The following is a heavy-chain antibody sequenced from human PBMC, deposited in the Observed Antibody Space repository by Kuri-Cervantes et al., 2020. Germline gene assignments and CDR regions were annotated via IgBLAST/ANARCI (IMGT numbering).Heavy chain of an antibody. Sequence: GGSLRLSCAASGFTFSDYYMSWNRQAPGKGLEWVSYISSSGSTIYYANSVKGRFTISRDNTKNSLYLQMNRLRAEDTDVYYCARAFNWYSYGALYYWGQGTLVTVSS. V-gene: IGHV3-11*01. CDR2: ISSSGSTI. J-gene: IGHJ4*02. CDR1: GFTFSDYY. CDR3: ARAFNWYSYGALYY. D-gene: IGHD5-18*01.